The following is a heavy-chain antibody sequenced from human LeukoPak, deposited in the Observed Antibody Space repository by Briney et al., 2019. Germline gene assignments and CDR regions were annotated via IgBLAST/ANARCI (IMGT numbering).Heavy chain of an antibody. Sequence: SETLSLTCAVYIGSFSGYYWSWIRQPPGKGLEWIGEISHSGSTNYNPSFQSRVTISVDTSKNQSSLKLSSVTAADTAVYYCARGRGDGVVVQAAMRFAWFDPWGQGTLVAVSS. CDR1: IGSFSGYY. V-gene: IGHV4-34*01. CDR2: ISHSGST. CDR3: ARGRGDGVVVQAAMRFAWFDP. D-gene: IGHD2-2*01. J-gene: IGHJ5*02.